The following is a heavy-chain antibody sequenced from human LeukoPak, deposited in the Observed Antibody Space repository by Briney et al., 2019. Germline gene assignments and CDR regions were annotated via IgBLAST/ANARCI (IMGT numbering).Heavy chain of an antibody. CDR1: GYTFTSYG. D-gene: IGHD6-19*01. V-gene: IGHV1-18*01. J-gene: IGHJ6*02. CDR2: ISAYNGNT. CDR3: ARGSGYSSGWGWLVYYYYGMDV. Sequence: GASVKVSCKASGYTFTSYGISWVRQAPGQGLEWMGWISAYNGNTNYAQKLQGRVTMTTDTSTSTAYMELRSLRSDDTAVYYCARGSGYSSGWGWLVYYYYGMDVWGQGTTVTVSS.